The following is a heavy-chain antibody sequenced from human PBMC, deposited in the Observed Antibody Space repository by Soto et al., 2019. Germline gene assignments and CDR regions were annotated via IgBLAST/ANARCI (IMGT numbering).Heavy chain of an antibody. CDR2: ISYDGGER. D-gene: IGHD2-21*02. CDR3: ARDLPLYCRGDCNFDF. V-gene: IGHV3-30*03. Sequence: QVQLVESGGGVVQSGGSLRLSCGGSGFIFSRYGMHWVRQAPGKGLEWVTGISYDGGERFYADSVKGRFTISRDNSKNRLDLQMSSLRPEDTAEYYCARDLPLYCRGDCNFDFWGQGTLVTVSS. J-gene: IGHJ4*02. CDR1: GFIFSRYG.